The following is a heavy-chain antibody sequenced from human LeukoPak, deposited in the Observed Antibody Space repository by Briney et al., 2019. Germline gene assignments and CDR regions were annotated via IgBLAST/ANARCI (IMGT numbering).Heavy chain of an antibody. J-gene: IGHJ6*02. V-gene: IGHV1-3*01. D-gene: IGHD2-8*01. CDR2: INAGNGNT. Sequence: ASVKVSCKAPGYTFTSYAMHWVRQAPGQRLEWMGWINAGNGNTKYSQKFQGRVTITRDTSASTAYMELSSLRSEDTAVYYCARALMYHYYYGMDVWGQGTTVTVSS. CDR1: GYTFTSYA. CDR3: ARALMYHYYYGMDV.